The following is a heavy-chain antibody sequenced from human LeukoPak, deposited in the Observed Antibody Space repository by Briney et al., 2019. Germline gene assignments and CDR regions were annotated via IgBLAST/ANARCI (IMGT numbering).Heavy chain of an antibody. J-gene: IGHJ3*02. CDR3: ARDRFRAFDI. CDR2: IRYDGSNK. CDR1: GFTFSNSG. V-gene: IGHV3-30*02. Sequence: GGSLRLSCAAPGFTFSNSGMHWVRQAPGKGLEWVAFIRYDGSNKYYAGSVKGRFTISRDNSKNTLYLQMNSLRAEDTAVYYCARDRFRAFDIWGQGTMVTVSS.